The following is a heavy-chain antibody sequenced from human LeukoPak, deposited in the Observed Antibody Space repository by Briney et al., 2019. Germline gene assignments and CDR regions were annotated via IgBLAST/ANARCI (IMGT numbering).Heavy chain of an antibody. D-gene: IGHD3-10*01. CDR2: VYYTGST. J-gene: IGHJ4*02. CDR1: GGSISSSSYY. CDR3: ARHLYFYGSGSRYFDF. Sequence: LSETLSLTCTVSGGSISSSSYYWSWIRQPPGQGLEWIGSVYYTGSTYYNPSLKSRVTISVDTSKNQLSLGLSSVTAADTALYYCARHLYFYGSGSRYFDFWGQGTLVTVSS. V-gene: IGHV4-39*01.